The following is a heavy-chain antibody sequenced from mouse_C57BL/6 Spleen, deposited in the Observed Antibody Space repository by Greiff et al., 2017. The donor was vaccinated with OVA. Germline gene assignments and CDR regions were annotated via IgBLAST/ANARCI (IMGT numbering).Heavy chain of an antibody. D-gene: IGHD4-1*01. CDR2: IYPGDGDT. CDR1: GYAFSSSW. Sequence: VQLQQSGPELVKPGASVKISCKASGYAFSSSWMNWVKQRPGKGLEWIGRIYPGDGDTNYNGKFKGKATLTADKSSSTAYMQLSSLTSEDSAVDFCAVYGGETGTSEYALDYWGQGTSVTVSS. V-gene: IGHV1-82*01. J-gene: IGHJ4*01. CDR3: AVYGGETGTSEYALDY.